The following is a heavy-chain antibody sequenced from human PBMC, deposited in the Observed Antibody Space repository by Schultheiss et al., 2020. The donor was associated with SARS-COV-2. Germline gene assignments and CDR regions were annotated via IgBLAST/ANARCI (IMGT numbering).Heavy chain of an antibody. J-gene: IGHJ4*02. D-gene: IGHD3-22*01. CDR2: IIPILGIA. V-gene: IGHV1-69*04. CDR1: GYTFTGYY. Sequence: SVKVSCKASGYTFTGYYMHWVRQAPGQGLEWMGRIIPILGIANYAQKFQGRVTITADKSTSTAYMELSSLRSEDTAVYYCARDANYYDSSGYYRGEQGFDYWGQGTLVTVSS. CDR3: ARDANYYDSSGYYRGEQGFDY.